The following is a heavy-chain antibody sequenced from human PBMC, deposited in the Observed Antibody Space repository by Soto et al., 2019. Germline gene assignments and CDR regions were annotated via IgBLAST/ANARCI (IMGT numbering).Heavy chain of an antibody. CDR3: ASLYSIKDNGLDV. V-gene: IGHV4-59*01. CDR2: IYYRGRT. Sequence: LSLTCAVSGGSISSYSWSWIRQSPGKGLEWIGNIYYRGRTNYNPSLKSRVTISVDTSKNQFSLRVRSVTAADTAVYYCASLYSIKDNGLDVWGQRTTVTVSS. CDR1: GGSISSYS. J-gene: IGHJ6*02. D-gene: IGHD6-13*01.